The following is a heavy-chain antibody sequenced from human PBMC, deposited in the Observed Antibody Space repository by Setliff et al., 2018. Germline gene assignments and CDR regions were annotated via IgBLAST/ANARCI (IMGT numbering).Heavy chain of an antibody. CDR3: ARENGYCSGGACYFMFDY. J-gene: IGHJ4*02. CDR2: MHYSGRA. Sequence: PSETLSLTCTVSGASVSSRSYYWGWIRQPPGKGLEWIGSMHYSGRAYYSSSLKSRVTISLDTAKNQFSLELRAVTAADTALYYCARENGYCSGGACYFMFDYWGQGTLVTVSS. V-gene: IGHV4-39*07. CDR1: GASVSSRSYY. D-gene: IGHD2-15*01.